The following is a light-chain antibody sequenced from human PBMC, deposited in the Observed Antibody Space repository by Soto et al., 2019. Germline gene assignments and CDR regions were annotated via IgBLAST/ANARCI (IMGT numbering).Light chain of an antibody. Sequence: ALTQPASVSGSPGQSITISCTGTSSDVGGYNYVSWYQQHPGKAPKLMIYEVSNRPSGVSNRFSGSKSGNTASLTISGLQAEDEADYYCASYTSSSSYVFGTGTKLTVL. CDR2: EVS. J-gene: IGLJ1*01. CDR1: SSDVGGYNY. CDR3: ASYTSSSSYV. V-gene: IGLV2-14*01.